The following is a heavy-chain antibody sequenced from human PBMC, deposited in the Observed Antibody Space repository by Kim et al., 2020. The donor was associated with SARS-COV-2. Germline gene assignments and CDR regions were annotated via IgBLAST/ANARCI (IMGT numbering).Heavy chain of an antibody. J-gene: IGHJ6*02. Sequence: SETLSLTCTVSGGSISSGGYYWSWIRQHPGKGLEWIGYIYYSGSTYYNPSLKSRVTISVDTSKNQFSLKLSSVTAADTAVYYCARAVAAHYYYGMDVWGQGTTVTVSS. V-gene: IGHV4-31*03. CDR1: GGSISSGGYY. D-gene: IGHD2-15*01. CDR2: IYYSGST. CDR3: ARAVAAHYYYGMDV.